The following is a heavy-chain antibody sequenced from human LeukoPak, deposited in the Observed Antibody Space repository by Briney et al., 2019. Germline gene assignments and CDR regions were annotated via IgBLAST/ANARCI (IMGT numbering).Heavy chain of an antibody. J-gene: IGHJ4*02. D-gene: IGHD3-22*01. CDR2: IWYDGSNK. Sequence: GGSLRLSCAASGFTFSSYGMHWVRQAPGKGLEWVAVIWYDGSNKYYADSVKGRFTISRDNSKNTLYLQMNSLRAEDTAVYYCARGQSYYDSSGYDYWGQGTLVTVSS. CDR3: ARGQSYYDSSGYDY. CDR1: GFTFSSYG. V-gene: IGHV3-33*01.